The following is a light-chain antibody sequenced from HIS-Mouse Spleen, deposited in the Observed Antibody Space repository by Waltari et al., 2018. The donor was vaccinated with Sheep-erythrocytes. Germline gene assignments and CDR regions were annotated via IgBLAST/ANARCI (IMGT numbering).Light chain of an antibody. CDR1: KLGDKY. V-gene: IGLV3-1*01. CDR3: QAWDSSIVV. Sequence: SSELTQPPSVSVSPGQTASITCSGDKLGDKYACWYKQKPGQSPVLVIYQDTKRHSGIPERFSGSNSGNTATLTISGTQAMDEADYYCQAWDSSIVVFGGGTKLTVL. J-gene: IGLJ2*01. CDR2: QDT.